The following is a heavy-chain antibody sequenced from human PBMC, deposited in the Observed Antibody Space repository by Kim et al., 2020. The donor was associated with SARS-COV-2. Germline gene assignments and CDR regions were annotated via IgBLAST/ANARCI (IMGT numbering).Heavy chain of an antibody. D-gene: IGHD5-12*01. CDR2: IGTAGDP. CDR3: ARAQPGWIKPNYYFDY. J-gene: IGHJ4*02. CDR1: GFTFSSYD. V-gene: IGHV3-13*05. Sequence: GGSLRLSCAASGFTFSSYDMHWVRQATGKGLEWVSAIGTAGDPYYPGSVKGRFTISRENAKNSLYLQMNSLRAGDTAVYYCARAQPGWIKPNYYFDYWGQGTLVTVSS.